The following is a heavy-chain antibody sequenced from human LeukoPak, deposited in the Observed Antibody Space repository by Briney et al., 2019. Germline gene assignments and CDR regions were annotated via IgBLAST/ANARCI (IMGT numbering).Heavy chain of an antibody. V-gene: IGHV4-59*01. D-gene: IGHD3-10*01. CDR3: ARGTVVRGVPMDFDY. J-gene: IGHJ4*02. CDR2: ISYSGNT. CDR1: GGSISSFY. Sequence: SETLSLTCTVSGGSISSFYWSWIRQPPGQGLEWIGFISYSGNTNYNPSLKSQLTLSVDTSKNQFSLKLRSVTAADTAVYYCARGTVVRGVPMDFDYWGQGTLVSVSS.